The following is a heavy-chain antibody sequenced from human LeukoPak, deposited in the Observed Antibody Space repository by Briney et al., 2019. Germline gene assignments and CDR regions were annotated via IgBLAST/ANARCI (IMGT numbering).Heavy chain of an antibody. D-gene: IGHD6-6*01. J-gene: IGHJ5*02. V-gene: IGHV4-30-2*01. CDR3: ARERSSSSSNWFDP. Sequence: SQTLSLTCTVSGGSISSGGYYWSWIRQPPGKGLEWIGYIYHSGSTYYNPSLKSRVTISVDRSKNQFSLKLSSVTAADTAVYYCARERSSSSSNWFDPWGQGTLVTVSS. CDR1: GGSISSGGYY. CDR2: IYHSGST.